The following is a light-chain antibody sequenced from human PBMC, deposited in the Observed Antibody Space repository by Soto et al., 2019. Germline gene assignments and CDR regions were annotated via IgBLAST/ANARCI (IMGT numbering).Light chain of an antibody. CDR3: QVWDSSSDHYV. J-gene: IGLJ1*01. V-gene: IGLV3-21*02. CDR1: DIGTKT. Sequence: SYELTQPPSVSVAPGQTAKITCGGDDIGTKTVHWYQQRPGQAPVLVIYDDTARPSGIPERFSGSNSGNTATLTISRVEAGDEADYYCQVWDSSSDHYVFGAGTKLTVL. CDR2: DDT.